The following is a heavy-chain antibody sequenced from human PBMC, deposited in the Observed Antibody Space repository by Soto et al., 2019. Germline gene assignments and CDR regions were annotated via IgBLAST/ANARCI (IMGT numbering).Heavy chain of an antibody. CDR3: ARQGRVGATYSYFDY. CDR2: IYPGDSDT. D-gene: IGHD1-26*01. Sequence: GESLKISCKGPGYSFTSYWIGWVRQMPGKGLEWMGIIYPGDSDTRYSPSFQGQVTISADKSISTAYLQWSSLKASDTAMYYCARQGRVGATYSYFDYWGQGTLVTVSS. CDR1: GYSFTSYW. V-gene: IGHV5-51*01. J-gene: IGHJ4*02.